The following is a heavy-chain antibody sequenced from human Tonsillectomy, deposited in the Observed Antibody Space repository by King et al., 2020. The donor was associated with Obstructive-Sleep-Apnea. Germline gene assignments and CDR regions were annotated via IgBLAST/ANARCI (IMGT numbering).Heavy chain of an antibody. CDR2: IKSKIDGGTI. CDR3: SAYSNYLDY. D-gene: IGHD3-16*01. CDR1: GFTFSNAW. J-gene: IGHJ4*02. V-gene: IGHV3-15*01. Sequence: VQLVESGGGLVKPGGSLRLSCAASGFTFSNAWMSWVRQAPGKGLEWVGRIKSKIDGGTIDYTTPVKGRFIVSRDDSKNTLYLQMNSLKTEDTAVYYCSAYSNYLDYWGQGTLVTVSS.